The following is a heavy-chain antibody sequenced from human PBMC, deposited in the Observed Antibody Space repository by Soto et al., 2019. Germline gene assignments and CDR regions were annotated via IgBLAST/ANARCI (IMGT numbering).Heavy chain of an antibody. CDR3: ARFCGVGLHTSMGNWFDP. Sequence: SETLSLTCTVSSGSVSSDYSYWSWIRQPPGQGLEWIGFVSYIGHTNYNPSLKSRVIMSLDMSRSQFSLELSSVTTADTAVYYCARFCGVGLHTSMGNWFDPWGQGTLVTVSS. CDR1: SGSVSSDYSY. V-gene: IGHV4-61*01. D-gene: IGHD5-18*01. J-gene: IGHJ5*02. CDR2: VSYIGHT.